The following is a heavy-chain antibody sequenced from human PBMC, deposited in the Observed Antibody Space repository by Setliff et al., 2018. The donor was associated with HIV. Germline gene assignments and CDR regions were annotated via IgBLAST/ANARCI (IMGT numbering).Heavy chain of an antibody. D-gene: IGHD3-3*01. CDR3: ARVLTIFGVVPWFDP. V-gene: IGHV1-8*02. CDR2: MNPNSGNT. J-gene: IGHJ5*02. Sequence: ASVKVSCKASGYTFTSYDINWVRQATGQGLEWMGWMNPNSGNTGYAQKFQGRVTMTRNTSIRTAYMELSSLRSEDTAVYYCARVLTIFGVVPWFDPWGQGTLVTVSS. CDR1: GYTFTSYD.